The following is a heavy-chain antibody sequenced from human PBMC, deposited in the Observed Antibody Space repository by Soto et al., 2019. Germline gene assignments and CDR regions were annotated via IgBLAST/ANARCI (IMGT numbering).Heavy chain of an antibody. D-gene: IGHD3-16*01. CDR1: GGSVNYLY. V-gene: IGHV4-59*08. J-gene: IGHJ6*01. Sequence: PSETLSLTCTVSGGSVNYLYWSWIRQPPGKGLEWIGYIYSSGTTLYNPSLKSRVTISIDTSKNQFSLNLSSVTAADTAMYYCARHPAIAKFENGLEVWGQETMVEVSS. CDR2: IYSSGTT. CDR3: ARHPAIAKFENGLEV.